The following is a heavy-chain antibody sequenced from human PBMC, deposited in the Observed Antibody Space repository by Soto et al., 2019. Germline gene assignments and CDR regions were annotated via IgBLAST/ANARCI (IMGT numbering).Heavy chain of an antibody. J-gene: IGHJ4*02. CDR3: ATIRRTSGWPDY. Sequence: GGSLRLSCAASGFTFSSYAMSWVRQAPGKGLEWVSSIGPSGTSTYYTDSVRGRFIISKDNSKNTLYLQMNSLTAEDTAVYYCATIRRTSGWPDYWGQGTLVTVS. D-gene: IGHD6-25*01. CDR2: IGPSGTST. V-gene: IGHV3-23*01. CDR1: GFTFSSYA.